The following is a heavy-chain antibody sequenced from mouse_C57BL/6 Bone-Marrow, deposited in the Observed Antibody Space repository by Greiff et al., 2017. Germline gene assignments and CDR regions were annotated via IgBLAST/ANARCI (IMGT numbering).Heavy chain of an antibody. D-gene: IGHD2-3*01. Sequence: EVQVVESGGGLVKPGGSLKLSCAASGFTFSSYAMSWVRQTPEKRLEWVATISDGGSYTYYPDNVKGRFTISRDNAKNNLYLQMSHLKSEDTAMYYGARDRDGYLYYYAMDYWGQGTSVTVSS. CDR1: GFTFSSYA. J-gene: IGHJ4*01. CDR3: ARDRDGYLYYYAMDY. V-gene: IGHV5-4*01. CDR2: ISDGGSYT.